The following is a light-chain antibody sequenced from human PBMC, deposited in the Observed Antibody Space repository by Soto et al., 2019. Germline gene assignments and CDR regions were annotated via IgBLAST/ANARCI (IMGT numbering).Light chain of an antibody. CDR3: LQHGSYPLT. V-gene: IGKV1-17*03. CDR1: QAIGTS. Sequence: DIPMTQSPSAMSASVGDRVTITCRASQAIGTSLAWFQQIPGKLPKRLIYTASTLQTGVPARFSGSGSGTEFTLTISSLQPEDFATYYCLQHGSYPLTFGGGTKVEIK. J-gene: IGKJ4*01. CDR2: TAS.